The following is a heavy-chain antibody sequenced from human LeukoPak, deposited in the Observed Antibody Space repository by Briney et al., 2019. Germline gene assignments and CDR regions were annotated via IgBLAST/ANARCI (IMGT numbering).Heavy chain of an antibody. J-gene: IGHJ4*02. CDR3: AKELYDYYDSSGYPGPGFDY. D-gene: IGHD3-22*01. CDR1: AFTFSTYG. CDR2: TSYDGSNK. Sequence: PGRSLRLSCVASAFTFSTYGMHWVRQAPGKGLEWVAVTSYDGSNKYYADSVKGRFTISRDNSKNTLYLQMNSLRAEDTAVCYCAKELYDYYDSSGYPGPGFDYWGQGTLVTVSS. V-gene: IGHV3-30*18.